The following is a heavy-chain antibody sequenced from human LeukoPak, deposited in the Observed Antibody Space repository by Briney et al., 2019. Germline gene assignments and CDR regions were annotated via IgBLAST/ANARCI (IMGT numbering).Heavy chain of an antibody. D-gene: IGHD3-22*01. CDR3: ARCRHSYDSSGFPHY. Sequence: GGSLRLSCAASGFTFSSYSMNWVAGAPGKGLEWFSSISSSSSYIYSADSVKGRFTISRDNAKNSLYLQMNSLRAEDTALYYCARCRHSYDSSGFPHYWGQGTLVTVSS. J-gene: IGHJ4*02. CDR2: ISSSSSYI. CDR1: GFTFSSYS. V-gene: IGHV3-21*04.